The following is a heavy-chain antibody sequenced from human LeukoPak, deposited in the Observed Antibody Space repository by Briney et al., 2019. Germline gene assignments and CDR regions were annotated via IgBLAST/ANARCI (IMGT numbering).Heavy chain of an antibody. CDR3: AELGITMIGGV. V-gene: IGHV3-53*01. D-gene: IGHD3-10*02. Sequence: GGSLRLSCAASGFTVSSNYMSWVRQAPGKGLEWVSVIYSGGSTYYADSVKGRFTISRDNAKNSLYLQMNSLRAEDTAVYYCAELGITMIGGVWGKGTTVTVSS. CDR1: GFTVSSNY. CDR2: IYSGGST. J-gene: IGHJ6*04.